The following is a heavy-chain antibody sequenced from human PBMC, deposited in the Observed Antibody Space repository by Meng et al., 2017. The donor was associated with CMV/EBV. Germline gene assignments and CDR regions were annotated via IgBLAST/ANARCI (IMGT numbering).Heavy chain of an antibody. CDR1: GYTFTGYY. CDR3: AREAGELYQLLYGYNWFDP. Sequence: ASVKVSCKASGYTFTGYYMHWVRQAPGQGLEWMGWINPNSGGTNYAQKFQGRVTMTRDTSISTAYMELSRLRSDDTAVYYCAREAGELYQLLYGYNWFDPWGQGTLVTVSS. D-gene: IGHD2-2*02. V-gene: IGHV1-2*02. J-gene: IGHJ5*02. CDR2: INPNSGGT.